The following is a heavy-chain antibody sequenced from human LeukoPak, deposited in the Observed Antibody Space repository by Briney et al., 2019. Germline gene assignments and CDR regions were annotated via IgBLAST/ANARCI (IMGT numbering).Heavy chain of an antibody. J-gene: IGHJ6*02. Sequence: GGSLRLSCAASGFTFSSYAMSWVRQAPGKGLEWVSAISGSGGSTYYADSVKGRVTISRANSKNTLYLQMNSMRAEDTAVYYCAKLFGEFYYYYYGMDVWGQGTTVTVSS. V-gene: IGHV3-23*01. CDR1: GFTFSSYA. CDR2: ISGSGGST. CDR3: AKLFGEFYYYYYGMDV. D-gene: IGHD3-10*02.